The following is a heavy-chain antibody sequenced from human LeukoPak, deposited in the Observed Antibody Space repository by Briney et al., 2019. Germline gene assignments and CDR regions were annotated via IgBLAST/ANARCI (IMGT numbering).Heavy chain of an antibody. CDR1: GFILSSYS. CDR3: AKTGPYYFEF. CDR2: ISSSSSYI. V-gene: IGHV3-21*01. Sequence: GRSRRLSCAASGFILSSYSMNWVRQAPGKGLEWVSSISSSSSYIHYADSVKGRFTISRDNAKNSLYLQMNSLRVEDTAVYYCAKTGPYYFEFWGQGTLVTVSS. J-gene: IGHJ4*02.